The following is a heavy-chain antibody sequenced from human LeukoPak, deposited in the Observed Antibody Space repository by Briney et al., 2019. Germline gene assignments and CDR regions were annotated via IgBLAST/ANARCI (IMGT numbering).Heavy chain of an antibody. CDR2: ISGSGGST. Sequence: GGALRLYCAASGFTFSSYAMSWVRQAPGKGLEWVSAISGSGGSTYYADPVKGRFTISRDNSKNTLYLQMNSLRAEDTAVYYCAKGFQYYGSGSYYSYWGQGTLVTVSS. D-gene: IGHD3-10*01. CDR1: GFTFSSYA. CDR3: AKGFQYYGSGSYYSY. J-gene: IGHJ4*02. V-gene: IGHV3-23*01.